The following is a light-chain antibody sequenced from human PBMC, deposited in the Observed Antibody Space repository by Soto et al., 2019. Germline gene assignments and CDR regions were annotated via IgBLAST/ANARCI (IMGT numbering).Light chain of an antibody. J-gene: IGKJ1*01. V-gene: IGKV3-15*01. Sequence: EIVLTQSPATLSLSPGERATLSCRASQSVSSSYLAWYQQKPGQAPRLLIYDASTRATGIPARFSGSGSGTEFTLTISSLQAEDFAIYYCQHYNNWPPWTFGQGTKVDIK. CDR2: DAS. CDR3: QHYNNWPPWT. CDR1: QSVSSSY.